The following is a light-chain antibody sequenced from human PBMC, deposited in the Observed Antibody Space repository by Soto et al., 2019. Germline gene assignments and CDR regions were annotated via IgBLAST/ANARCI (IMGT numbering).Light chain of an antibody. CDR2: GAS. CDR3: QQYGSSLWT. Sequence: EIVLTQAPATLSLSLGERATLSCRASQSVSSSYLAWFQHKPGQAPRLLIYGASSRATGIPDRFSGSGSATDFTLAISRLEPEDFAVYYCQQYGSSLWTFGQGTKVDIK. V-gene: IGKV3-20*01. CDR1: QSVSSSY. J-gene: IGKJ1*01.